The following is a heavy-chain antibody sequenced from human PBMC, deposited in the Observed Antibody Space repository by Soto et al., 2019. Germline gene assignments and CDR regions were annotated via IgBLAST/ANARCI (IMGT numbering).Heavy chain of an antibody. D-gene: IGHD2-15*01. Sequence: QVQLVQSGAEVKKPGASVKVSCKASGYTFTSYGISWVRQAPGQGLVWMGWISTYNGYTNYAQKFQGRVTMTTDTSTSTASMELRSLRSDDTAVYYCARDRGYCTGGGCYRNWFDPWGQGTLVTVSS. CDR2: ISTYNGYT. CDR1: GYTFTSYG. CDR3: ARDRGYCTGGGCYRNWFDP. J-gene: IGHJ5*02. V-gene: IGHV1-18*01.